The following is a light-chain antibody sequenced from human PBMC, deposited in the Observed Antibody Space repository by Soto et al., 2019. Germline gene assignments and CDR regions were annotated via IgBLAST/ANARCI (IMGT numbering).Light chain of an antibody. CDR2: GAS. Sequence: EVVLTQSPGTLSLSPGERATLSCRASQSITSSYLAWYQQKPGQAPRLLFYGASSRATDIPDRFSASGSGTDFTLTISRLDHEDFAVYYCHQCFTLPWTFGQGTKADIK. CDR1: QSITSSY. V-gene: IGKV3-20*01. CDR3: HQCFTLPWT. J-gene: IGKJ1*01.